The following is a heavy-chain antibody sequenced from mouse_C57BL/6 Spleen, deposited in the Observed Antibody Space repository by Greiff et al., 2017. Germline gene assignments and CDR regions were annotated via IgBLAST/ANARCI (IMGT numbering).Heavy chain of an antibody. Sequence: EVMLVESGGGLVQPGGSLSLSCAASGFTFTDYYMSWVRQPPGKALEWLGFIRNKANGYTTEYSASVKGRFTISRDDSQSILYLQMNALRTEDSATYYCARSYSSFDYWGQGTTLTVSS. CDR3: ARSYSSFDY. D-gene: IGHD1-1*01. CDR2: IRNKANGYTT. CDR1: GFTFTDYY. J-gene: IGHJ2*01. V-gene: IGHV7-3*01.